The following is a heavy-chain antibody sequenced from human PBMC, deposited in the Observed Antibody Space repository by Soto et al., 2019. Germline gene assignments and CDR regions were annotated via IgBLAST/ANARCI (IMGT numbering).Heavy chain of an antibody. J-gene: IGHJ4*02. CDR1: GYTFTGYY. V-gene: IGHV1-2*02. Sequence: QVQLVQSGAEVKKPGASVKVSCKASGYTFTGYYMHWVRQAPGQGLEWMGWINPNSGDTNYAQMFKGRVTMTRDTSISTAYMELSRLRSDDTAVYYCARVGDTAMVAYFDYWGQGTLVTVSS. CDR2: INPNSGDT. CDR3: ARVGDTAMVAYFDY. D-gene: IGHD5-18*01.